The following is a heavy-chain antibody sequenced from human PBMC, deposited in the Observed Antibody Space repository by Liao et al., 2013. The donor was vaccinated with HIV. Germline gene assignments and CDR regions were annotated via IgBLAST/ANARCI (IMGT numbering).Heavy chain of an antibody. CDR1: GGSISSGSYY. CDR3: ARRGLEIVPIDY. Sequence: QVQLQESGPGLVKPSQTLSLTCTVSGGSISSGSYYWSWIRQPAGKGLEWIGRIYTSGSTNYNPSLKSRVTISVDTSKNQFSLKLSSVTAADTAVYYCARRGLEIVPIDYWGQGTLVTVSS. V-gene: IGHV4-61*02. CDR2: IYTSGST. D-gene: IGHD2-2*03. J-gene: IGHJ4*02.